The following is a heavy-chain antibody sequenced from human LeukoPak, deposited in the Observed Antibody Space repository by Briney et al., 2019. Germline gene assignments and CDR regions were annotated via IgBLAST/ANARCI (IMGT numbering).Heavy chain of an antibody. CDR1: GGSFSGYY. CDR3: ARAPGITMIVV. Sequence: SETLSLTCAVYGGSFSGYYWSWIRQPPGKGLEWIGEINHSGSTNYNPSLKSRVTISVDMSKNQFSLKLSSVTAADTAVYYCARAPGITMIVVWGQGTLVTVSS. CDR2: INHSGST. D-gene: IGHD3-22*01. J-gene: IGHJ4*02. V-gene: IGHV4-34*01.